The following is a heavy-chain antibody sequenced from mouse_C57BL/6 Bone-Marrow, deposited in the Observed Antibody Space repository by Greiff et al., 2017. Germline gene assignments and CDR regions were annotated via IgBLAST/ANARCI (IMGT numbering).Heavy chain of an antibody. Sequence: QVQLQQPGAELVMPGASVKLSCKASGYTFTSYWMHWVKQRPGQGLEWIGEIDPSDSYTNYNQKFKGKSTLTVDKSSSTAYMQLSSLTSEDSAVYYCARDYYYGSSPWYFDGWGTGTTVTVSS. CDR3: ARDYYYGSSPWYFDG. CDR1: GYTFTSYW. J-gene: IGHJ1*03. V-gene: IGHV1-69*01. CDR2: IDPSDSYT. D-gene: IGHD1-1*01.